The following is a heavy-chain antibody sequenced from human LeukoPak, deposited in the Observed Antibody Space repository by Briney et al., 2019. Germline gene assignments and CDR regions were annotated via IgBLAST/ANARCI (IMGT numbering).Heavy chain of an antibody. CDR3: ARSADSSGYFREITLYYFDY. V-gene: IGHV3-30-3*01. CDR2: ISYDGSNK. D-gene: IGHD3-22*01. J-gene: IGHJ4*02. CDR1: GFTFSSYA. Sequence: GGSLRLSCAASGFTFSSYAMHWVRQAPGKGLEWVAVISYDGSNKYYADSVKGRFTISRDNAKNSLYLQVNSLRAEDTAVYYCARSADSSGYFREITLYYFDYWGQGTLVTVSS.